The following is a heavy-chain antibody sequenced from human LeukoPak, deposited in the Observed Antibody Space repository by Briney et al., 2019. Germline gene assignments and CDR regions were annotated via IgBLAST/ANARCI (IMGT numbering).Heavy chain of an antibody. CDR2: INTSGGST. J-gene: IGHJ4*02. CDR1: GYTFTRYY. V-gene: IGHV1-46*01. D-gene: IGHD3-22*01. Sequence: ASVKVSCKGSGYTFTRYYMHWVGQAPGQGREWMGVINTSGGSTSYAQKFQGRVTMTRDTSTSTVYMELSSLRSEDTAVYYCAREVVHYYDSSGGSDYWGQGTLVTVSS. CDR3: AREVVHYYDSSGGSDY.